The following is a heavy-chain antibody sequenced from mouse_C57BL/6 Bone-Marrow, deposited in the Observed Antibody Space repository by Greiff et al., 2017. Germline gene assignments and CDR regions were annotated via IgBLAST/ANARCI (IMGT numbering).Heavy chain of an antibody. CDR3: ARGYYGYHWYFDV. J-gene: IGHJ1*03. CDR1: GYTFTSYW. CDR2: IYPGSGST. D-gene: IGHD2-2*01. V-gene: IGHV1-55*01. Sequence: QVQLQQPGAELVKPGASVKMSCKASGYTFTSYWITWVKQRPGQGLEWIGDIYPGSGSTNYNEKFKSKATLTVDTASRTAYMQLSSLASEDSAVYYCARGYYGYHWYFDVWGTGTTVTVSS.